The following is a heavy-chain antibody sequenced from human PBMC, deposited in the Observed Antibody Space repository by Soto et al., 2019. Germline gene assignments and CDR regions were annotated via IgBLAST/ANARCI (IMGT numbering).Heavy chain of an antibody. D-gene: IGHD3-10*01. CDR1: GGTFSSYT. CDR2: INAGNGNT. Sequence: ASVKVSCKASGGTFSSYTISWVRQAPGQRLEWMGWINAGNGNTKYSQKFQGRVTITRDTSASTAYMELSSLRSEDTAVYYCARDRAVRGVILNWFDPWGQGTLVTVSS. V-gene: IGHV1-3*01. J-gene: IGHJ5*02. CDR3: ARDRAVRGVILNWFDP.